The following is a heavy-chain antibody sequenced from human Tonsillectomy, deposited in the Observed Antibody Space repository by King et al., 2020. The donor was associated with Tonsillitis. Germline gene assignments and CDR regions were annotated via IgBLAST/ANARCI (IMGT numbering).Heavy chain of an antibody. Sequence: QLQESGPGLVKPSETLSLTCTVSGGSISSYYWSWIRPPPGKGLEWIGYIYYSGNTNYNPSLKSRVTISVDTSKNQFSLKLSSVTAADTAVYYCARGHYDILTGYYMGWFDPWGQGTLVTVSS. V-gene: IGHV4-59*01. J-gene: IGHJ5*02. D-gene: IGHD3-9*01. CDR2: IYYSGNT. CDR3: ARGHYDILTGYYMGWFDP. CDR1: GGSISSYY.